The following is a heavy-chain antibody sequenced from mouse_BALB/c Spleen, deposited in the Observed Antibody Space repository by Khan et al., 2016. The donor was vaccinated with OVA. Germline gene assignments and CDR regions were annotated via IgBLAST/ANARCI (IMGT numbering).Heavy chain of an antibody. CDR3: ARLAYYYDSEGFAY. Sequence: EVMLVESGGDLVKPGGSLKLSCAASGFTFSTYGMSWVRQTPDKRLEWVATVSTGGGYTYYPDSVKGRFTISRYNAKNTLYLQRSSLKSEDTAMFYCARLAYYYDSEGFAYWGQGTLVTVSA. V-gene: IGHV5-6*01. J-gene: IGHJ3*01. CDR2: VSTGGGYT. D-gene: IGHD1-1*01. CDR1: GFTFSTYG.